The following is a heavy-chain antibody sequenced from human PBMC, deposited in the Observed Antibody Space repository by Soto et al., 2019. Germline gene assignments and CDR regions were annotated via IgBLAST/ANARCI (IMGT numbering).Heavy chain of an antibody. CDR1: GYTFTNSY. V-gene: IGHV1-46*03. J-gene: IGHJ4*02. CDR2: LNPNGGST. D-gene: IGHD2-21*01. CDR3: ARNLAYGDY. Sequence: QVQLVQSGAEVKKPGASVKVSCKASGYTFTNSYIHWVRQAPGQGLEWMALLNPNGGSTNYAQNFHGRVTVTRDPSTSTVYMELTRLTSEDTAVYYCARNLAYGDYWGQRTLVTLSS.